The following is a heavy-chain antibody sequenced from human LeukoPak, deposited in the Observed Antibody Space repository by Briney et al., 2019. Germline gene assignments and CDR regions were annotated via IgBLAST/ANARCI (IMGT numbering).Heavy chain of an antibody. Sequence: PSETLSLTCTVSGGSISSSSYYWGWIRQPPGKGLEWIGSIYYSGSTNYNPSLKSRATISVDTSKNQFSLKLSSVTAADTAVYYCARLHYDSSGYYPDYWGQGTLVTVSS. J-gene: IGHJ4*02. CDR2: IYYSGST. V-gene: IGHV4-39*07. D-gene: IGHD3-22*01. CDR3: ARLHYDSSGYYPDY. CDR1: GGSISSSSYY.